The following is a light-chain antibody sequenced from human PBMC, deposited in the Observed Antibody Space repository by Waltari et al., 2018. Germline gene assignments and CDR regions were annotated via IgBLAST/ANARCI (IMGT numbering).Light chain of an antibody. V-gene: IGKV1-12*01. CDR1: QDISTW. CDR3: QQGDSFPPT. J-gene: IGKJ1*01. CDR2: HAS. Sequence: EIQMTQSPSSVSASVGDTVTISCRASQDISTWVAGYQQRPGRAPKLLIYHASSLQSGVPSRFSGSGSGTDFTLTISGLQPEDFGIYYCQQGDSFPPTFGLGTKVEV.